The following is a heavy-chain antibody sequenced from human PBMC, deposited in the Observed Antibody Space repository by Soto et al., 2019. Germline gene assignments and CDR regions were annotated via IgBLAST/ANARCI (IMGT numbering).Heavy chain of an antibody. V-gene: IGHV3-23*01. CDR1: GFTFSSYA. D-gene: IGHD5-18*01. CDR3: AKVGGYSYGQRADYFDY. CDR2: ISGSGGST. Sequence: SLRLSCAASGFTFSSYAMSWVRQAPGKGLEWVSAISGSGGSTYYADSVKGRFTISRDNSKNTLYLQMNSLRAEDTAVYYCAKVGGYSYGQRADYFDYWGQGTLVTVSS. J-gene: IGHJ4*02.